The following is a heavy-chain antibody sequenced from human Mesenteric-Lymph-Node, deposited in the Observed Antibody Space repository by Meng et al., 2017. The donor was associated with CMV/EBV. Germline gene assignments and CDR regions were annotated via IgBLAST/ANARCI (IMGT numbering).Heavy chain of an antibody. CDR2: VHHGGTN. Sequence: QLEDSCPDLTSPSDSLSLSCIVSCYSITNSNYYWTWIRHPPGMGLECIMSVHHGGTNYYHPSLKGILTISVDTSANLFSLRLTTVTAADTATYYCARRGNYDSDYSEYWGQGTLVTVSS. J-gene: IGHJ4*02. CDR3: ARRGNYDSDYSEY. V-gene: IGHV4-39*01. CDR1: CYSITNSNYY. D-gene: IGHD3-22*01.